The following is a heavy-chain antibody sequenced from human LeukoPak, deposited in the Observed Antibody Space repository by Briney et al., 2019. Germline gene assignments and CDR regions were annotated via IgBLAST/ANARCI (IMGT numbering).Heavy chain of an antibody. V-gene: IGHV4-31*03. CDR3: ARGTEDIVLMVYAIGYYFDY. J-gene: IGHJ4*02. Sequence: KASETLSLTCTVSGGSISSGGYYWSWIRQHPGKGLEWIGYIYYSGSTYYNPSLKSRVTISVDTSKNQFSLKLSSVTAADTAVYYCARGTEDIVLMVYAIGYYFDYWGQGTLVTVSS. D-gene: IGHD2-8*01. CDR2: IYYSGST. CDR1: GGSISSGGYY.